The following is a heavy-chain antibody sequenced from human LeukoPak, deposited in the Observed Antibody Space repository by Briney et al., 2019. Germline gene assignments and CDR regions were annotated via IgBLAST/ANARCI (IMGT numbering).Heavy chain of an antibody. J-gene: IGHJ4*02. CDR2: ISYDGSNK. V-gene: IGHV3-30*01. CDR3: ARDSLRIAVAGILDY. Sequence: GRSLRLSCAASGFTFSSYAMHWVRQAPGKGLEWVAVISYDGSNKYYADSVKGRFTISRDNSKSTLYLQMNSLRAEDTAVYYCARDSLRIAVAGILDYWGQGTLVTVPS. D-gene: IGHD6-19*01. CDR1: GFTFSSYA.